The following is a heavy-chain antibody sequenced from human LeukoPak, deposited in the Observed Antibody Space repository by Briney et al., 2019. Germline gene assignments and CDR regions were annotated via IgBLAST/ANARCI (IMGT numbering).Heavy chain of an antibody. V-gene: IGHV3-23*01. J-gene: IGHJ4*02. Sequence: GRSLRLSCSASGLTLNNYGVSWVRQAAGKWIGWVSSVSSLDEIYYADSVKGRFTISRDKSMNTVYLQMNSLRAEDMAIYYCAILAVAAPTGVCWGQGTLVTVSS. CDR1: GLTLNNYG. CDR3: AILAVAAPTGVC. CDR2: VSSLDEI. D-gene: IGHD6-19*01.